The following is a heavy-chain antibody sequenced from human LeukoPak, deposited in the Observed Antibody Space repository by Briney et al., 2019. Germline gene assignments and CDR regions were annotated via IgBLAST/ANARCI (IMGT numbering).Heavy chain of an antibody. D-gene: IGHD6-19*01. J-gene: IGHJ6*02. CDR2: IIASGGST. CDR1: GFTFSTYT. CDR3: AECKTSGWSSDVMDV. Sequence: GGSLRLSCAASGFTFSTYTMTWVRQAPGKGLEWVSAIIASGGSTYYADSVKGRFTISRDNSKNTLYVLMNSLRAEDTAVYYCAECKTSGWSSDVMDVWGQGTTVTVSS. V-gene: IGHV3-23*01.